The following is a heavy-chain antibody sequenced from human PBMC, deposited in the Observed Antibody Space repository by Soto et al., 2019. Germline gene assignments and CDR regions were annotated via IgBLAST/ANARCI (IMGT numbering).Heavy chain of an antibody. CDR1: GGSISSSSYY. D-gene: IGHD2-15*01. V-gene: IGHV4-39*01. CDR3: ARRPHCSGGSCYDYHYYMDV. Sequence: SETLSLTCTVSGGSISSSSYYWGWIRQPPGKGLEWIGSIYYSGSTYYNPSLMSRVTISVDTSKNQFSLEVSSVTAADTAVYYCARRPHCSGGSCYDYHYYMDVWGKGTTVTVSS. J-gene: IGHJ6*03. CDR2: IYYSGST.